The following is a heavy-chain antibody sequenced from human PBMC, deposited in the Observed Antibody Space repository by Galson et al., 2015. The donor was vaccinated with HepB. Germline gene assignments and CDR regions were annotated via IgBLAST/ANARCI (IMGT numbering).Heavy chain of an antibody. CDR2: INPNSGGT. V-gene: IGHV1-2*02. CDR3: ARDLGSSWIHNWFDP. J-gene: IGHJ5*02. D-gene: IGHD6-13*01. Sequence: SVKVSCKASGYTFTGYYMHWVRQAPGQGLEWMGWINPNSGGTNYAQKFQGRVTLTRDTSISTAYMEVGRLRSDDTAVYYCARDLGSSWIHNWFDPWGQGTLVTVSS. CDR1: GYTFTGYY.